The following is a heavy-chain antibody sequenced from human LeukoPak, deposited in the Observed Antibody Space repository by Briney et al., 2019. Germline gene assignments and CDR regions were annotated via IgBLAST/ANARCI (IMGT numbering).Heavy chain of an antibody. V-gene: IGHV4-31*03. D-gene: IGHD1-1*01. CDR2: IYYSGST. J-gene: IGHJ4*02. CDR1: GGPISSGGYY. Sequence: SQTLSLTCTVSGGPISSGGYYWSWIRQHPGKGLEWIGYIYYSGSTYYNPSLKSRVTISVDTSKNQFPLKLSSVTAADTAVYYCARDNRYLFDYWGQGTLVTVSS. CDR3: ARDNRYLFDY.